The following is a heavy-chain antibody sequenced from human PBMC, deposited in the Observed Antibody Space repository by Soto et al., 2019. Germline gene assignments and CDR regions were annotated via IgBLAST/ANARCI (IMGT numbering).Heavy chain of an antibody. Sequence: PSETLSLTCIVSGDPVTSGSYYWTWLRQPPGKGLEWIGYISYTGRTKYNPSLQSRVTISVDTSKNDFSLNLSSVTAADTAVYFCARGVGSSPPRYWGQGTLVTVSS. D-gene: IGHD1-26*01. CDR2: ISYTGRT. V-gene: IGHV4-61*03. J-gene: IGHJ4*02. CDR1: GDPVTSGSYY. CDR3: ARGVGSSPPRY.